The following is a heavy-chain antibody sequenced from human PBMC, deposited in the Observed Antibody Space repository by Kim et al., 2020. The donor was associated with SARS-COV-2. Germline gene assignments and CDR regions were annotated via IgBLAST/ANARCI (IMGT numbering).Heavy chain of an antibody. CDR2: VCGGDRGT. J-gene: IGHJ4*02. Sequence: GGSLRLSCGAAGFTFSDHGMTWVRQAPGKGLEWVSSVCGGDRGTYYADSVKGRFTISRDNSKNTLYLQMNSLRAEDTARYYCAKTGSGGCGGQIDGWGQGTLVTVSS. D-gene: IGHD3-10*01. CDR3: AKTGSGGCGGQIDG. V-gene: IGHV3-23*01. CDR1: GFTFSDHG.